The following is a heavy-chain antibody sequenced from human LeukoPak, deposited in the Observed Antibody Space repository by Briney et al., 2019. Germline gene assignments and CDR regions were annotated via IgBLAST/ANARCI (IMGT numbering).Heavy chain of an antibody. CDR2: IYYSGST. CDR3: ARDKSYYGSGSYYNSRYYYYGMDV. Sequence: PSETLSLTCTVSGGSLSSYYWSWIRQPPGKGLEWIGYIYYSGSTNYNPSLTSRVTISVDTSKNQFSLKLSSVTAADTAVYYCARDKSYYGSGSYYNSRYYYYGMDVWGKGTTVTVSS. CDR1: GGSLSSYY. J-gene: IGHJ6*04. V-gene: IGHV4-59*01. D-gene: IGHD3-10*01.